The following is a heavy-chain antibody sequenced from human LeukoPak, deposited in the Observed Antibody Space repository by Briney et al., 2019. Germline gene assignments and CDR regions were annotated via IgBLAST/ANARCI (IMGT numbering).Heavy chain of an antibody. CDR1: GGSISSSGFY. D-gene: IGHD6-19*01. Sequence: PSETLSLTCTVSGGSISSSGFYWDWIRQPPGKGLEWIGSINYSGSTYYNPSLKRRVTISVDTSKNQFSLKLSSVTAAGTAVYYCASEPCSGCSPDYWGQGTLVTVSS. CDR3: ASEPCSGCSPDY. V-gene: IGHV4-39*01. CDR2: INYSGST. J-gene: IGHJ4*02.